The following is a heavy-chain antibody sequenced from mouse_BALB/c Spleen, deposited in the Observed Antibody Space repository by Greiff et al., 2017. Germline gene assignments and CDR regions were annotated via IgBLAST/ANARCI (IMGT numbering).Heavy chain of an antibody. CDR2: ISSGGSYT. Sequence: EVQGVESGGDLVKPGGSLKLSCAASGFTFSSYGMSWVRQTPDKRLEWVATISSGGSYTYYPDSVKGRFTISRDNAKNTLYLQMSSLKSEDTAMYYCARELRLNWYFDVWGAGTTVTVSS. CDR3: ARELRLNWYFDV. J-gene: IGHJ1*01. CDR1: GFTFSSYG. D-gene: IGHD1-2*01. V-gene: IGHV5-6*01.